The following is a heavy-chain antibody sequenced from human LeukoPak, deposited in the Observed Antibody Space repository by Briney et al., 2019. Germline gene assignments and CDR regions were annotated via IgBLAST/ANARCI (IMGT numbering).Heavy chain of an antibody. D-gene: IGHD3-3*01. J-gene: IGHJ6*03. V-gene: IGHV4-59*04. Sequence: SETLSLTCTVSGGSISSYYWSWIRQPSGKGLEWIGYIYYSGSTYYNPSLKSRVTISVDTSKNQFSLKLSSVTAADTAVYCCARHKGNDFWSGYTYYYYYMDVWGKGTTVTVSS. CDR1: GGSISSYY. CDR2: IYYSGST. CDR3: ARHKGNDFWSGYTYYYYYMDV.